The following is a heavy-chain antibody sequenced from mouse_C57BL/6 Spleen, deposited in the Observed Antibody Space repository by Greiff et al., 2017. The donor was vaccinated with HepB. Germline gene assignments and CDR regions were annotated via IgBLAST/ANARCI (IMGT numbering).Heavy chain of an antibody. CDR2: INPYNGGT. CDR1: GYTFTDYY. Sequence: EVQLQQSGPVLVKPGASVKMSCKASGYTFTDYYMNCVKQSHGKSLEWIGVINPYNGGTSYNQKFKGKATLTVDKSSSTAYMELNSLTSEDSAVYYCARDYDYERYFDYWGQGTTLTVSS. J-gene: IGHJ2*01. CDR3: ARDYDYERYFDY. D-gene: IGHD2-4*01. V-gene: IGHV1-19*01.